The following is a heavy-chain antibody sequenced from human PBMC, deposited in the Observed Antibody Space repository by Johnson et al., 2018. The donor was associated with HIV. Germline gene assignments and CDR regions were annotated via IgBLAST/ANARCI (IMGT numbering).Heavy chain of an antibody. CDR1: GFTFSSYG. CDR3: AREEGDYGDSFTDDAFDI. D-gene: IGHD4-17*01. V-gene: IGHV3-30*03. J-gene: IGHJ3*02. CDR2: ISYDGGNK. Sequence: QVQLMESGGGLVKPGGSLRLSCAASGFTFSSYGMHWVRQAPGKGLEWVAVISYDGGNKYHADSVKGRFSISRDNSKNTLYLQMNSLRAEDTAIYYCAREEGDYGDSFTDDAFDIWGQGTVVTVSS.